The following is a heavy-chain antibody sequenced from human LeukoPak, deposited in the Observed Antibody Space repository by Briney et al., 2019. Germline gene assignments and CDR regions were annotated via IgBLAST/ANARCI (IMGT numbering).Heavy chain of an antibody. CDR2: IRFDGSNT. V-gene: IGHV3-30*02. CDR1: GFTFNTYD. CDR3: TGDFDY. Sequence: GGSLRLSCAASGFTFNTYDMHWVRQAPGKGLEWVALIRFDGSNTSYADSAKGRFTISRDNSKNTLYLQMNSLRADDTAVYYCTGDFDYWGQGTLVTVSS. J-gene: IGHJ4*02.